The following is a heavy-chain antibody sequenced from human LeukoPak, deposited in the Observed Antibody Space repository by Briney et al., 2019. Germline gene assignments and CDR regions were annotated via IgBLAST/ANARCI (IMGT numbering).Heavy chain of an antibody. CDR1: GFTFSDYY. CDR3: ARGTAVVTARQGNDY. D-gene: IGHD2-21*02. Sequence: PGGSLRLSCAASGFTFSDYYMSWIRQAPGKGLEWVSYISSSGSTIYYADSVKGRFTISRDNAKNSLYLQMNSLRAEDTAVYYCARGTAVVTARQGNDYWGQRTLVTVSS. V-gene: IGHV3-11*01. CDR2: ISSSGSTI. J-gene: IGHJ4*02.